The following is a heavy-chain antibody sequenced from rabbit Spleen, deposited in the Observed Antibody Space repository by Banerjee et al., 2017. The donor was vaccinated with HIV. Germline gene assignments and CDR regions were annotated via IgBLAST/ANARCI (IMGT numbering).Heavy chain of an antibody. J-gene: IGHJ6*01. CDR3: ARDTGSSFSSYGMDL. CDR1: GFSFSGSYY. Sequence: QSLEESGGDLVKPGASLILTCTASGFSFSGSYYMCWVRQAPGKGLEWIACIYTGSSGGTYYASWAKGRFTCSKTSSTTVTLQMTSLTVADTATYFCARDTGSSFSSYGMDLWGQGTLVTVS. V-gene: IGHV1S40*01. D-gene: IGHD8-1*01. CDR2: IYTGSSGGT.